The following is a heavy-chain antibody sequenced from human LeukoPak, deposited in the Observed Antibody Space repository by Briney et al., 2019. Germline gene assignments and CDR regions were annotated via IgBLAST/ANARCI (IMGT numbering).Heavy chain of an antibody. CDR3: ARAGVIYYDSSGYYFDY. J-gene: IGHJ4*02. CDR2: INPNSGGT. V-gene: IGHV1-2*02. D-gene: IGHD3-22*01. CDR1: GYTFTGYY. Sequence: ASVKVSCKASGYTFTGYYMHWVRQAPGQGLEWMGWINPNSGGTNYAQKFQGRVTMTRHTSISTAYMELSRLRSDDTAVYYCARAGVIYYDSSGYYFDYWGQGTLVTVSS.